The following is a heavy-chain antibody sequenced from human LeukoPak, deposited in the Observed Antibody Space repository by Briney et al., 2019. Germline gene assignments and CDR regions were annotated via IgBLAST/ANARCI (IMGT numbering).Heavy chain of an antibody. CDR2: ISGSGGST. V-gene: IGHV3-23*01. CDR1: GFTFSSYA. CDR3: ARDRPDYYGSGSYYYYYGMDV. J-gene: IGHJ6*02. D-gene: IGHD3-10*01. Sequence: GGSLRLSCAASGFTFSSYAMSWVRQAPGKGLEWVSAISGSGGSTYYADSVKGRFTISRDNSKNMLYLQMNSLRAEDTAVYYCARDRPDYYGSGSYYYYYGMDVWGLGTTVTVSS.